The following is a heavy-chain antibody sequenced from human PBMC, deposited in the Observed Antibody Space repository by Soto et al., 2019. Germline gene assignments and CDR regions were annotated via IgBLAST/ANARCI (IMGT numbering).Heavy chain of an antibody. J-gene: IGHJ4*02. CDR1: GDSMKSGGYY. CDR2: IYYSGST. Sequence: TLSLKGTVCGDSMKSGGYYGSWILQHPGKGLEWIGYIYYSGSTYYNPSLKSRVTISVDTSKNQFSLKLSSVTAADTAVYYCARGIDYCPSPFDYWGQGTLVTVSS. D-gene: IGHD3-10*01. V-gene: IGHV4-31*02. CDR3: ARGIDYCPSPFDY.